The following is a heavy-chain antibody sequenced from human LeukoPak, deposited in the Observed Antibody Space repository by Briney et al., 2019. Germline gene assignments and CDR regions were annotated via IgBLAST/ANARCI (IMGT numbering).Heavy chain of an antibody. CDR2: IYYSGST. CDR3: AGPRSYFDY. Sequence: SETLSLTCTVSGGSVSSGSYYWSWIRQPPGKGLEWIGYIYYSGSTNYNPSLKSRVTISVDTSKNQFSLKLSSVTAADTAVYYCAGPRSYFDYWGQGTLVTVSS. J-gene: IGHJ4*02. CDR1: GGSVSSGSYY. V-gene: IGHV4-61*01.